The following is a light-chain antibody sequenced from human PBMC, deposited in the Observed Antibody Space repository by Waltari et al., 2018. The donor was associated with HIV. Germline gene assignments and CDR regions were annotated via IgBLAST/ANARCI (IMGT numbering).Light chain of an antibody. V-gene: IGLV2-23*02. CDR2: GVT. CDR3: CSCPRSGIRYV. Sequence: QSALTQPASVSGSPGQSITISCTGTSSNVGSDDLVSWYQQHPGEAPKLTIYGVTKRPSGGSNRFTGSKSGNTASRTSSGLQAEDEADYYCCSCPRSGIRYVFGTGTKVTVL. CDR1: SSNVGSDDL. J-gene: IGLJ1*01.